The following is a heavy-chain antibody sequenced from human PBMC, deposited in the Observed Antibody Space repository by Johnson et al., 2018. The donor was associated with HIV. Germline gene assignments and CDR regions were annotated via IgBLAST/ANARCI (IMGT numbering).Heavy chain of an antibody. CDR1: GFTFTNAW. D-gene: IGHD3-22*01. Sequence: VQLVESGGGLAKPGGSLRLSCAASGFTFTNAWMSWVRQAPGKGLEWVGRFKSKTDGGTTDYGAPVKGRFTISRDDSKNTLFLQMNSLKTEDTAIYYCTTITRSYYYDSSGHLYDAFDIWGQGTMVTVAS. CDR2: FKSKTDGGTT. V-gene: IGHV3-15*01. CDR3: TTITRSYYYDSSGHLYDAFDI. J-gene: IGHJ3*02.